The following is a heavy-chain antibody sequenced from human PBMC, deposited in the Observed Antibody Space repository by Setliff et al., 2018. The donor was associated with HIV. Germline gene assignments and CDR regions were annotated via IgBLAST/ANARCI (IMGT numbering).Heavy chain of an antibody. D-gene: IGHD4-17*01. CDR1: GGSISSGDYY. CDR2: IYYSGST. CDR3: ARVETTVTSRLDY. V-gene: IGHV4-30-4*08. J-gene: IGHJ4*02. Sequence: PSETLSLTCTVSGGSISSGDYYWSWIRQPPGKGLEWIGYIYYSGSTYYNPSLKSRVTISVDTSKNQFSLRLSSVTAADTAVYFCARVETTVTSRLDYWGQGTLVTVSS.